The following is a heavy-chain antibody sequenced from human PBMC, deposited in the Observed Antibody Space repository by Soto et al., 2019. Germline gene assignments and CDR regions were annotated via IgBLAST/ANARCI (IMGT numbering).Heavy chain of an antibody. CDR1: GFTFSSYA. D-gene: IGHD3-9*01. Sequence: QVQLVESGGGVVQPGRSLRLSCAASGFTFSSYAMHWVRQAPGKGLEWVAVISYDGSNKYYADSVKGRFTISRDNSKNTLYLQMNSLRAEDTTVYYCARDEENILTGLPDYWGQGTLVTVSS. CDR3: ARDEENILTGLPDY. J-gene: IGHJ4*02. CDR2: ISYDGSNK. V-gene: IGHV3-30-3*01.